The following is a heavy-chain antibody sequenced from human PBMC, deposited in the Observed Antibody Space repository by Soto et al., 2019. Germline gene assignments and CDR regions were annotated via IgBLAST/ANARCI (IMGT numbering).Heavy chain of an antibody. V-gene: IGHV3-9*01. Sequence: GGSLRLSCAASGFTFDDYAMHWVRQAPGKGLEWVSGISWNSGSIGYADSVKGRFTISRDNAKNSLYLQMNSLRAEDTALYYCAKNKGKDYDFWSGYLAPDYYYYMDVWGKGTTVTVSS. CDR1: GFTFDDYA. CDR2: ISWNSGSI. D-gene: IGHD3-3*01. J-gene: IGHJ6*03. CDR3: AKNKGKDYDFWSGYLAPDYYYYMDV.